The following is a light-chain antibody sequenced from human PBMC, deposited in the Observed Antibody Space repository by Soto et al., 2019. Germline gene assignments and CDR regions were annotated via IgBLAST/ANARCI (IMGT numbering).Light chain of an antibody. CDR2: GAS. CDR3: QQYDNWPPLT. Sequence: EIVMTQSPATLSVSPGEGVTLSCRASQSISNNLAWYQQKPGQAPRLLIYGASNRAAGVAARFSGSGSGTEFTLIITSVQSEDFAVYYCQQYDNWPPLTFGGGTRVDIK. CDR1: QSISNN. J-gene: IGKJ4*01. V-gene: IGKV3-15*01.